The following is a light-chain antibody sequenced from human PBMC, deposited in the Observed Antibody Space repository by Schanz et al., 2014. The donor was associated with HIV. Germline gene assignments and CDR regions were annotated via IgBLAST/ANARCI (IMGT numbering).Light chain of an antibody. Sequence: EIVMTQSPATLSVSPGERATLSCRASQSVSSNSLAWYQQKPGQAPRLLIYDASNRATGIPDRFSGSGSGTDFTLTISRLEPEDFAVYYCQQYGSSFGPGTKVEIK. CDR3: QQYGSS. CDR2: DAS. CDR1: QSVSSNS. J-gene: IGKJ3*01. V-gene: IGKV3-20*01.